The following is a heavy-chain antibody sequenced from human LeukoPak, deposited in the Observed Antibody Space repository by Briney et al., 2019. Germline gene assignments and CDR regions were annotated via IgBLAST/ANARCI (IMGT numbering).Heavy chain of an antibody. Sequence: SETLSLTCSVSGGSINTSPDYWGWIRQPPGKGLEWIGSMYYSGTTYYKPSLKSRVTISVDTSKNQFSLKLSSVTAADTAVYYCARHRGMKIYGVVITGVDPWGLGTLVTVSS. J-gene: IGHJ5*02. D-gene: IGHD3-3*01. CDR1: GGSINTSPDY. V-gene: IGHV4-39*01. CDR2: MYYSGTT. CDR3: ARHRGMKIYGVVITGVDP.